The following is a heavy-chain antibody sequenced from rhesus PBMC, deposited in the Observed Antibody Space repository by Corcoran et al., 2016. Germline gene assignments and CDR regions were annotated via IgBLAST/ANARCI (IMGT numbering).Heavy chain of an antibody. D-gene: IGHD6-13*01. CDR1: GYTFTSYY. CDR2: ISPSNGNK. CDR3: TRGKSSSWPYFDY. Sequence: QVQLVQSGAEIKQPGASVKLSCKASGYTFTSYYIHWVKQAPGQGLEWIGLISPSNGNKGYAQNVQGGVTITTDTATSTGDMVLSSLRSEDTAVYYCTRGKSSSWPYFDYWGQGVLVTVAS. J-gene: IGHJ4*01. V-gene: IGHV1-180*01.